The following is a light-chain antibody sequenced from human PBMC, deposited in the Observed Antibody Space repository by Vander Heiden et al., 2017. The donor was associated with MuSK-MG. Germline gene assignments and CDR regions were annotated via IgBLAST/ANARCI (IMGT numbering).Light chain of an antibody. CDR1: QGISSY. V-gene: IGKV1-9*01. J-gene: IGKJ4*01. CDR3: QQLNSYPLT. Sequence: DIQLTQSPSFLSASVGDRVTITCRASQGISSYLAWYQQKPGKAPKLLIYAASTLQSGVPSRFSGSGSGTELTLTISSLQPEDFATYYCQQLNSYPLTFGGGTKVEIK. CDR2: AAS.